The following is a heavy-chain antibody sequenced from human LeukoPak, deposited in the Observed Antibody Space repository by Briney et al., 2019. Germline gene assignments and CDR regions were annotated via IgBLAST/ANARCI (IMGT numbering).Heavy chain of an antibody. J-gene: IGHJ5*02. CDR3: ARGAVPAAIYWFDP. Sequence: ASVKVSCKASGYSFVGYGISWVRQAPGQGLEWMGWISAYNGNTNYAQKLQGRVTMTTDTSTSTAYMELRSLRSDDTAVYYCARGAVPAAIYWFDPWGQGTLVTVSS. D-gene: IGHD2-2*01. V-gene: IGHV1-18*01. CDR2: ISAYNGNT. CDR1: GYSFVGYG.